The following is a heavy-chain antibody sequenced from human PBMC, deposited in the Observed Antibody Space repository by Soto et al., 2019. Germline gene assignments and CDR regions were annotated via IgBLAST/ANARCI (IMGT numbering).Heavy chain of an antibody. CDR1: GGSISSGDYY. D-gene: IGHD5-12*01. J-gene: IGHJ5*02. CDR3: AREVEMATFWFDP. V-gene: IGHV4-30-4*01. Sequence: PSETLSLTCTVSGGSISSGDYYWSWIRQPPGKGLEWIGYIYYSGSTYYNPSLKSRVTISVDTSKNQFSLKLSSVTAADTAVYYCAREVEMATFWFDPWGQGTLVTVSS. CDR2: IYYSGST.